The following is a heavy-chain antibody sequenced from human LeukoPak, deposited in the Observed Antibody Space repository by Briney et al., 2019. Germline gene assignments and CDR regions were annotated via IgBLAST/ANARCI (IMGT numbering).Heavy chain of an antibody. J-gene: IGHJ3*02. V-gene: IGHV4-61*01. CDR1: GGSISSGSYY. D-gene: IGHD5-12*01. CDR3: ARGAVATVHAFDI. Sequence: KASETLSLTCTVSGGSISSGSYYWSWIRQPPGKGLEWIGYIYYSGSTNYNPSLKSRVTISVDTSKNQFSLKLSSVTAADTAVYYCARGAVATVHAFDIWGQGTMVTVSS. CDR2: IYYSGST.